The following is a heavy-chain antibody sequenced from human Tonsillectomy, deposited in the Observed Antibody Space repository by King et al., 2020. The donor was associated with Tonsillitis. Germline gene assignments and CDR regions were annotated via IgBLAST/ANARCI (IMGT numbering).Heavy chain of an antibody. CDR1: VGSISSGGYS. Sequence: QLQESGSGLVKPSQTLSLTCAVSVGSISSGGYSWSWIRQPPGKGLEWIGYIYHSGSTYYNPSLKIRVTISLARSKNQFSLKLSSVTAADTAVYYCAETARLKTYYYGSGSKIFDYWGQGTLVTVSS. CDR3: AETARLKTYYYGSGSKIFDY. V-gene: IGHV4-30-2*01. CDR2: IYHSGST. J-gene: IGHJ4*02. D-gene: IGHD3-10*01.